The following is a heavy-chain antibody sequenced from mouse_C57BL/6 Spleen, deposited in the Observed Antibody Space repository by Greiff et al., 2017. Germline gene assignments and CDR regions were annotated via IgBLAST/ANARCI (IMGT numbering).Heavy chain of an antibody. J-gene: IGHJ2*01. CDR1: GYTFTSYW. D-gene: IGHD3-2*02. V-gene: IGHV1-52*01. CDR3: ARYDSSGYRFDY. CDR2: IDPSDSET. Sequence: QVQLKQPGAELVRPGSSVKLSCKASGYTFTSYWMHWVKQRPIQGLEWIGNIDPSDSETHYNQKFKDKATLTVDKSSSTAYMQLSSLTSEDSAVYYCARYDSSGYRFDYWGQGTTLTVSS.